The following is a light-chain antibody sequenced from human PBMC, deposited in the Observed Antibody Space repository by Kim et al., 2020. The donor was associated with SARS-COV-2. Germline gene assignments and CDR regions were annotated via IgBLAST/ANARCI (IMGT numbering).Light chain of an antibody. J-gene: IGLJ2*01. Sequence: RQADTLCGTGNSNKVGNRGAAWLQQHQGHPPKLLSYRNNIRPSGISERFSASRSGNTASLTIIGLQPEDEADYFCSTWDSSLSAVVFGGGTKLTVL. CDR2: RNN. CDR1: SNKVGNRG. V-gene: IGLV10-54*01. CDR3: STWDSSLSAVV.